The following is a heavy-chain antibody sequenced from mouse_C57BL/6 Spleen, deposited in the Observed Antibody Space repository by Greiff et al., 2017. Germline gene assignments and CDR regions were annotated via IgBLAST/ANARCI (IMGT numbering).Heavy chain of an antibody. Sequence: VQRVESGPELVKPGASVKISCKASGYAFSSSWMNWVKQRPGKGLEWIGRIYPGDGDTNYNGKFKGKATLTADKSSSTAYMQLSSLTSEDSAVYFCARGGDYDYDVGFAYWGQGTLVTVSA. V-gene: IGHV1-82*01. CDR3: ARGGDYDYDVGFAY. J-gene: IGHJ3*01. CDR2: IYPGDGDT. D-gene: IGHD2-4*01. CDR1: GYAFSSSW.